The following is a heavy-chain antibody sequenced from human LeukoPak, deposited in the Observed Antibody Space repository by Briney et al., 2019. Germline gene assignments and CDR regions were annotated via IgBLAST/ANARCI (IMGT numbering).Heavy chain of an antibody. D-gene: IGHD5-12*01. J-gene: IGHJ4*02. Sequence: SETLSLTCTVSGGSISSGSYYWSWIRQPAGKGLEWIGRIYTSGSTNYNPSLKSRVTISVDTSKSQFSLKLSSVTAADTAVYYCASSWRYSGYDRSSFLLGYWGQGTLVTVSS. CDR1: GGSISSGSYY. CDR2: IYTSGST. V-gene: IGHV4-61*02. CDR3: ASSWRYSGYDRSSFLLGY.